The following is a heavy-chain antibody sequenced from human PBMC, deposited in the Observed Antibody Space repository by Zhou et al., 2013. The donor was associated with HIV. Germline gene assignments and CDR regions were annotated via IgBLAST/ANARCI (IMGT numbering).Heavy chain of an antibody. CDR3: ARSEYYYDSSGYYYYYGMDV. D-gene: IGHD3-22*01. Sequence: QVQLVQSGAEVKKPGSSVKVSCKASGGTFSSYAISWVRQAPGQGLEWMGGIIPIFGTANYAQKFQGRVTITTDESTSTAYMELSSLRSEDTAVYYCARSEYYYDSSGYYYYYGMDVWGQGTTVTVSS. V-gene: IGHV1-69*05. CDR2: IIPIFGTA. J-gene: IGHJ6*02. CDR1: GGTFSSYA.